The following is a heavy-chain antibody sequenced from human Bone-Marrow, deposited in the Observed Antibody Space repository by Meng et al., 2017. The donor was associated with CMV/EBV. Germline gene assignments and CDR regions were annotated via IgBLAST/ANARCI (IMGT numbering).Heavy chain of an antibody. J-gene: IGHJ3*02. Sequence: SETLSLTCTVSGGSISSYYWSWIRQPPRKGLEWIGYIYYSGSTNYNPSLKSRVTISVDTSKNQFSLKLSSVTAADTAVYYCAREGAYYYDSSGYYSGDAFDIWGQGTMVTVSS. D-gene: IGHD3-22*01. V-gene: IGHV4-59*01. CDR1: GGSISSYY. CDR3: AREGAYYYDSSGYYSGDAFDI. CDR2: IYYSGST.